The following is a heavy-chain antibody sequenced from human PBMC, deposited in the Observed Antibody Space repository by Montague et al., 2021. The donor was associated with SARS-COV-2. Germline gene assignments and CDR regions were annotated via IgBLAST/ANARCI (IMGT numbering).Heavy chain of an antibody. CDR3: VRGSRNGPFDV. D-gene: IGHD1-14*01. Sequence: SLRLSCAASGSTFDDYGMSWVRQGPGKGLEWVSGITRNGDNTDFADSVKGRFTISRDNAKNSLYLQMNSLRAEDTALYYCVRGSRNGPFDVWGQGTLVSVSS. CDR2: ITRNGDNT. J-gene: IGHJ4*02. CDR1: GSTFDDYG. V-gene: IGHV3-20*04.